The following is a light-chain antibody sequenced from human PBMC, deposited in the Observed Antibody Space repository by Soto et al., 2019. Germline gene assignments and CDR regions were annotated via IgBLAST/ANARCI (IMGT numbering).Light chain of an antibody. V-gene: IGKV3-20*01. CDR3: QQYGTSPT. J-gene: IGKJ5*01. CDR1: QSLITRY. Sequence: EIVLTQSPGTLSLFPGERATLSCRASQSLITRYLAWYQQKPGQAPRLLIYVASSRATGIPDRFSGSGHGTDFTLTISRLEPEDFAVYSCQQYGTSPTFGQGTRLEIK. CDR2: VAS.